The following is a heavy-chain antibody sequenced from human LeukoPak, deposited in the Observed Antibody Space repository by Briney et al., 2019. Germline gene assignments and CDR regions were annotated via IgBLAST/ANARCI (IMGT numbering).Heavy chain of an antibody. J-gene: IGHJ4*02. CDR2: INPSGGST. CDR3: ARDYYDSSGYPGYYFDY. V-gene: IGHV1-46*01. Sequence: ASVKVSCKASGYTFTSYYMHWVRQAHGQGLEWMGIINPSGGSTSYAQKFQGRVTMTRDTPTRTVYMELSSLRSEDTAVYYCARDYYDSSGYPGYYFDYWGQGTLATVSS. D-gene: IGHD3-22*01. CDR1: GYTFTSYY.